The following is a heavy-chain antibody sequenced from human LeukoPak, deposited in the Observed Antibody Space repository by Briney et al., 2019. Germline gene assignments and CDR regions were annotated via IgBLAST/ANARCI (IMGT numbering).Heavy chain of an antibody. Sequence: GGSLRLSCAASGFTFSSYGMSWVRQAPGKGLEWVSAISGSGGSTYYADSVKGRFTISRDNSKNTLYLQMNSLRAEDTAVYYCAKDGRQWLVPFAFDIWGQGTMVTVSS. V-gene: IGHV3-23*01. J-gene: IGHJ3*02. CDR3: AKDGRQWLVPFAFDI. CDR2: ISGSGGST. D-gene: IGHD6-19*01. CDR1: GFTFSSYG.